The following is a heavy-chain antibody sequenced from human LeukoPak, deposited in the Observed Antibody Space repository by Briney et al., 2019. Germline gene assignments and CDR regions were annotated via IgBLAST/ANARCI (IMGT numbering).Heavy chain of an antibody. V-gene: IGHV3-21*01. CDR3: ARGASYYYDSSGYYYVVGDAFDI. J-gene: IGHJ3*02. CDR1: GFTFSSYS. CDR2: ISSSSSYI. D-gene: IGHD3-22*01. Sequence: PGGSLRFSCAASGFTFSSYSMNWVRQAPGKGLEWVSSISSSSSYIYYADSVKGRFTISRDNAKNSLYLQMNSLRAEDTAVYYCARGASYYYDSSGYYYVVGDAFDIWGQGTMVTVSS.